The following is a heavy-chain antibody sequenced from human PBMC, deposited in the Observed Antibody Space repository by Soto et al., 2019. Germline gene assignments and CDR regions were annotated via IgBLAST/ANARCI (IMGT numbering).Heavy chain of an antibody. V-gene: IGHV4-61*01. Sequence: PSETLSLTCTVSGGSVSSTSYYWTWIRQPPGKGLEWIGYIYYSGSTNYNPSLKSRVTISVDTSKNQFSLKLSSVTAADTAVYYCASDTKYQLLLNYWGQGTLVTVSS. D-gene: IGHD2-2*01. CDR1: GGSVSSTSYY. J-gene: IGHJ4*02. CDR2: IYYSGST. CDR3: ASDTKYQLLLNY.